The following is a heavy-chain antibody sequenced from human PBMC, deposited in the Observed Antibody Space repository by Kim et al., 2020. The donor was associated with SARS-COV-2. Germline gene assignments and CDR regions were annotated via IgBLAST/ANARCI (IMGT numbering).Heavy chain of an antibody. CDR2: IIPIFGTA. V-gene: IGHV1-69*13. Sequence: SVKVSCKASGGTFSSYAISWVRQAPGQGLEWMGGIIPIFGTANYAQKFQGRVTITADESTSTAYMELSSLRSEDTAVYYCARGSDDYIWGSYRLDYWGQGTLVTVSS. D-gene: IGHD3-16*02. CDR1: GGTFSSYA. CDR3: ARGSDDYIWGSYRLDY. J-gene: IGHJ4*02.